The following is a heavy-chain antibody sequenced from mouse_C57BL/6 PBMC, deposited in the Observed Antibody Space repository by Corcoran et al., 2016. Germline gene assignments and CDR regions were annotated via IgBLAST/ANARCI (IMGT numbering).Heavy chain of an antibody. D-gene: IGHD1-1*01. J-gene: IGHJ2*01. CDR3: AGDPYYYGSSRFDY. CDR1: GYAFSSYW. Sequence: QVQLQQSGAELVKPGASVKISCKASGYAFSSYWMNWVKQRPGKGLEWIGRIYPGDGDTNYNGKFKGKATLTADKSSSTAYMQLSSLTSEDSAVYFCAGDPYYYGSSRFDYWGQGTTLTVSS. V-gene: IGHV1-80*01. CDR2: IYPGDGDT.